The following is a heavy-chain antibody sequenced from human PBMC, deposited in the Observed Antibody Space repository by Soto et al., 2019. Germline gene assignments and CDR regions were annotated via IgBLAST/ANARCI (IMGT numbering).Heavy chain of an antibody. Sequence: SETLSLTCTVSGGSISSRSYYWGWIRQPPGKGLEWIGSIYYSGTSNYNPSLKSRVTISADMSKNQFSLTLSSVSAADTAVYYCARGPSGDKVDSWGQGTLVTVSS. V-gene: IGHV4-39*01. CDR1: GGSISSRSYY. J-gene: IGHJ4*02. CDR3: ARGPSGDKVDS. D-gene: IGHD7-27*01. CDR2: IYYSGTS.